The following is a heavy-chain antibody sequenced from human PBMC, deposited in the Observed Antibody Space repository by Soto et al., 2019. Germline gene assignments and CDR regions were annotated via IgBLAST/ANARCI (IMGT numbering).Heavy chain of an antibody. CDR2: IYYSGST. Sequence: SETLSLTCTVSGGSISSYYWSWIRQPPGKGLEWIGYIYYSGSTNYNPSLKSRVTISVDTSKNQFSLKLSSVTAADTAVYYCARPCGDNYYYYGMDVWGQGTTVTSP. D-gene: IGHD7-27*01. CDR1: GGSISSYY. CDR3: ARPCGDNYYYYGMDV. V-gene: IGHV4-59*08. J-gene: IGHJ6*02.